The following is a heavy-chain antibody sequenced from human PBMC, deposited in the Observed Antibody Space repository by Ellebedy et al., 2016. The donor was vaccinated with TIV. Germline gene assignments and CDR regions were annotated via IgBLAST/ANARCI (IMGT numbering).Heavy chain of an antibody. CDR1: GFTFSDYY. D-gene: IGHD3-22*01. CDR3: ARDNSDDSSGYYFGGLDV. CDR2: ISSSGSSI. V-gene: IGHV3-11*01. J-gene: IGHJ6*02. Sequence: GGSLRLXCAASGFTFSDYYMSWIRQAPGKGLEWVSYISSSGSSIYYADSVKGRFTISRDNAKNSLYLQMNYLRAEDTAVYYCARDNSDDSSGYYFGGLDVWGQGTTVTVSS.